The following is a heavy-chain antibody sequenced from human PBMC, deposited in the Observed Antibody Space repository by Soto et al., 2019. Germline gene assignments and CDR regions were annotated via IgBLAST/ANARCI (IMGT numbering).Heavy chain of an antibody. CDR2: ISYDGSNR. D-gene: IGHD1-26*01. CDR3: ARAKRYSGSYPDAFDI. V-gene: IGHV3-30*03. Sequence: GGSLRLSCAASGFTFSSYGMHWVRQAPGKGLEWVAVISYDGSNRYYADSVKGRFTISRDNSKNTLYLQMNSLRAEDTAVYYCARAKRYSGSYPDAFDIWGQGTMVTV. J-gene: IGHJ3*02. CDR1: GFTFSSYG.